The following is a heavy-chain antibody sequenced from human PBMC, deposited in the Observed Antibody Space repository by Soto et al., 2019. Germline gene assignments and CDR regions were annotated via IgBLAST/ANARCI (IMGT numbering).Heavy chain of an antibody. CDR3: ARDGLDIVVVPAATTLNWFDP. CDR1: GYTFTSYG. CDR2: ISAYNGNT. Sequence: ASVKVSCKASGYTFTSYGISWVRQAPGQGLEWMGWISAYNGNTNYAQKLQGRVTMTTDTSTSTAYMELKSLRSDDTAVYYCARDGLDIVVVPAATTLNWFDPWGQGTLVTVSS. V-gene: IGHV1-18*01. D-gene: IGHD2-2*03. J-gene: IGHJ5*02.